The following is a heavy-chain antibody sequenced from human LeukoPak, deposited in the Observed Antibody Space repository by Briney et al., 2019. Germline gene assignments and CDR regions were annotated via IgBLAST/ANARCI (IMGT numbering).Heavy chain of an antibody. CDR3: ARGAYDILSHYYYMDV. CDR2: IIPVFQTP. J-gene: IGHJ6*03. D-gene: IGHD3-9*01. CDR1: GGTFSSYA. Sequence: SVKVSCKASGGTFSSYAITWVRQAPGQGLEWIGGIIPVFQTPNYAQKFQGRVTITADKSTSTAYMELSSLRSEDTAVYYCARGAYDILSHYYYMDVWGKGTTVTVSS. V-gene: IGHV1-69*06.